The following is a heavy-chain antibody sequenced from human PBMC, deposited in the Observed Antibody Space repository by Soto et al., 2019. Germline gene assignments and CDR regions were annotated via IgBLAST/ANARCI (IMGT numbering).Heavy chain of an antibody. CDR1: GGTFSSYA. CDR3: ARADYYGSGSYYYYYYGMDV. V-gene: IGHV1-69*13. J-gene: IGHJ6*02. Sequence: SVKVSCKASGGTFSSYAISWVRQAPGQGLEWMGGIIPIFGTANYAQKFQGRVTITADESTSTAYMELSSLRSEDTAVYYCARADYYGSGSYYYYYYGMDVWGQGTTVTVSS. CDR2: IIPIFGTA. D-gene: IGHD3-10*01.